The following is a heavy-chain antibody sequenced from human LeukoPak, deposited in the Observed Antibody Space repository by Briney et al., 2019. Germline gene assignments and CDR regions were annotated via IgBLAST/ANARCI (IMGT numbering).Heavy chain of an antibody. Sequence: SETLSLTCTVSGGSISSGGYYWSWIRQHPGKGLEWIGYIYYSGSTYYNPSLKSRVTISVDTSKNQFSLKLSSVTAADTAVYYCARVFGVVIGIPRTVKYAFDIWGQGTMVTVSS. CDR2: IYYSGST. J-gene: IGHJ3*02. CDR1: GGSISSGGYY. CDR3: ARVFGVVIGIPRTVKYAFDI. D-gene: IGHD3-3*01. V-gene: IGHV4-31*03.